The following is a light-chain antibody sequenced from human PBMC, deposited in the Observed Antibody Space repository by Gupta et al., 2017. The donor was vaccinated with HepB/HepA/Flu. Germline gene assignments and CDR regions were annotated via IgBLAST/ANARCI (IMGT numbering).Light chain of an antibody. CDR1: QDISNY. Sequence: DIQMTQSPSSLSASVGDRVTITCQASQDISNYLDWYQQKPGKAPKLLIYDASNLETGVPSRFSGSGSGTDFTFTISSRQPEDFATYYCQQENNLPITFGQGTQLDIK. CDR3: QQENNLPIT. J-gene: IGKJ5*01. V-gene: IGKV1-33*01. CDR2: DAS.